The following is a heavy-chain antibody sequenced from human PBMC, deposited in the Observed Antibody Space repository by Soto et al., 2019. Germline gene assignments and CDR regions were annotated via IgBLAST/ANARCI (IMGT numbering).Heavy chain of an antibody. CDR3: ARTHCSSTSCYNDAFDI. D-gene: IGHD2-2*01. CDR2: IYPGDSDT. J-gene: IGHJ3*02. V-gene: IGHV5-51*01. Sequence: PGESLKISCKGSGYSFTSYWIGWVRQMPGKGLEWMGIIYPGDSDTRYSPSFQGQVTISADESISTAYLQWSSLKASDTAMYYCARTHCSSTSCYNDAFDIWGQGPMVTVSS. CDR1: GYSFTSYW.